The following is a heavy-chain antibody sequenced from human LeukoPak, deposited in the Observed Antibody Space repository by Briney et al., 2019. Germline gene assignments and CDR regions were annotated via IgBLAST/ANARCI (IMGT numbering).Heavy chain of an antibody. J-gene: IGHJ4*02. CDR3: ARGREYCSSTSCYTGLDFDY. CDR2: INHSGST. V-gene: IGHV4-34*01. Sequence: PSETLSLTCAVYGGSFSGYYWSWIRQPPGKGLEWIGEINHSGSTNYNPSLKSRVTISVDTSKNQFSLKLSSVTAADTAEYYCARGREYCSSTSCYTGLDFDYWGQGTLFTVSS. CDR1: GGSFSGYY. D-gene: IGHD2-2*02.